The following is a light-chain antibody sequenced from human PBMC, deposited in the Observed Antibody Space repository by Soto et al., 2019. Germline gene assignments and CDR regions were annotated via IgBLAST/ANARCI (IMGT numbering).Light chain of an antibody. CDR3: QSYDSSLSGVV. V-gene: IGLV1-40*01. J-gene: IGLJ2*01. Sequence: QSVLTQPPSVSGAPGQRVTISCTGSSSNIGAGYDVHWYQQLPGTAPKLLIYGNSNRPSGVPDRFSGSKSGTSASLAITGLRGEDGADYYCQSYDSSLSGVVFGGGTKRTVL. CDR2: GNS. CDR1: SSNIGAGYD.